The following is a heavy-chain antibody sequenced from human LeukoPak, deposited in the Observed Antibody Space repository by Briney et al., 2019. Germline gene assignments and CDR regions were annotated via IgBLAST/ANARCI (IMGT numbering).Heavy chain of an antibody. D-gene: IGHD3-10*01. V-gene: IGHV4-39*07. CDR1: GGSISSYY. Sequence: PSETLSLTCTVSGGSISSYYWSWIRQPPGKGLEWIGSIYYSGSTYYNPSLKSRVTISVDTSKNQFSLKLSSVTAADTAVYYCARDPGITMVRGQRSFDYWGQGTLVTVSS. CDR3: ARDPGITMVRGQRSFDY. J-gene: IGHJ4*02. CDR2: IYYSGST.